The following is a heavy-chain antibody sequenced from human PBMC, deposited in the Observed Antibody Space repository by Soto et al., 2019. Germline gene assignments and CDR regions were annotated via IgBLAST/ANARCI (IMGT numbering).Heavy chain of an antibody. V-gene: IGHV4-30-4*01. J-gene: IGHJ4*02. D-gene: IGHD3-16*02. CDR1: GGSISSGDYY. CDR3: ASRGGSYRYGYYFDY. CDR2: IYYSGIT. Sequence: PSETLSLTCTVSGGSISSGDYYWSWIRQPPGKGLEWIGYIYYSGITYYNPSLKSRLTISLDTSKNQFSLKLSSVTAADTAVYYCASRGGSYRYGYYFDYWGQGXLVTVSS.